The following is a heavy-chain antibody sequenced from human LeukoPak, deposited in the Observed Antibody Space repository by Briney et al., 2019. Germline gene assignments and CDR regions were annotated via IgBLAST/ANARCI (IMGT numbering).Heavy chain of an antibody. J-gene: IGHJ4*02. V-gene: IGHV4-39*01. CDR3: ARRASLGFVDY. CDR1: GGSITSSGSY. D-gene: IGHD3-10*01. CDR2: ISYSGNT. Sequence: SETLSLTCIVSGGSITSSGSYWGWIRQPPGKGLEWIGSISYSGNTYYNPSLKSRVTISVDKPQNQFSLKLSSVSAADTAVYYCARRASLGFVDYWGQGTLVTVSS.